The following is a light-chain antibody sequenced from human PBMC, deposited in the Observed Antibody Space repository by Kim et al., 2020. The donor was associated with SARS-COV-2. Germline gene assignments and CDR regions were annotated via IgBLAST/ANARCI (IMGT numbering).Light chain of an antibody. CDR1: SGSIDDNY. CDR2: EDD. Sequence: NFMLTQPHSVSESPGKTVTISCTRSSGSIDDNYVQWYQQRPGGVPTTVIYEDDQRPSGVSDRFSGSIDNSSNSASLTISGLKTEDEADYYCQSYNRSNVVFGVWTQLTVL. J-gene: IGLJ2*01. V-gene: IGLV6-57*04. CDR3: QSYNRSNVV.